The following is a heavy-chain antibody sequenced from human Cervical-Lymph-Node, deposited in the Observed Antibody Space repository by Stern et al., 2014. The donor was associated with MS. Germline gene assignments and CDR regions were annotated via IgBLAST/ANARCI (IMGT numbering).Heavy chain of an antibody. CDR3: ARQEGYYYDSSGYFDY. Sequence: VQLVQSGAEVKKPGESLKISCKGSGYSFTSYWIGWVRQMPGKGLEWMGIIYPGDSDTRYSPSFQGQVTISADKSISTAYLQWSSLKASDTAMYYCARQEGYYYDSSGYFDYWGQGTLVTVSS. CDR1: GYSFTSYW. CDR2: IYPGDSDT. V-gene: IGHV5-51*01. D-gene: IGHD3-22*01. J-gene: IGHJ4*02.